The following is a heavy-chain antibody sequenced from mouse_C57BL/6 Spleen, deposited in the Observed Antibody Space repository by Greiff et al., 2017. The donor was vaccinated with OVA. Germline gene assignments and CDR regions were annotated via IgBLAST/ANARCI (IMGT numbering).Heavy chain of an antibody. Sequence: EVKLMESGAELVKPGASVKLSCTASGFNIKDYYMHWVKQRTEQGLEWIGRIDPEDGETKYAPKFQGKATITADTSSNTAYLQLSSLTSEDTAVYYCARSGTTVKGLGYFDVWGTGTTVTVSS. D-gene: IGHD1-1*01. V-gene: IGHV14-2*01. CDR1: GFNIKDYY. CDR3: ARSGTTVKGLGYFDV. CDR2: IDPEDGET. J-gene: IGHJ1*03.